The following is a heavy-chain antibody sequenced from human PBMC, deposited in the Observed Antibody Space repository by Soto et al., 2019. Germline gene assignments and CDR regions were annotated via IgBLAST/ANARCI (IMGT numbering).Heavy chain of an antibody. CDR2: VSKSGYA. Sequence: GGSLRLSCTVSGFTFNNYGINWVRQAPGKGLEWVSSVSKSGYAYYSDSVKGRFTISRDNAKNSVSLQMNTLRVEDTAVYYCAREDSIIIPAVSDFWGQGTLVTVS. CDR3: AREDSIIIPAVSDF. D-gene: IGHD3-22*01. V-gene: IGHV3-21*01. CDR1: GFTFNNYG. J-gene: IGHJ4*02.